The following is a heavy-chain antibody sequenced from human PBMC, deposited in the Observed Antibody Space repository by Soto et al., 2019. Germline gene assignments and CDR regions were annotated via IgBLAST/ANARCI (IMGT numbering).Heavy chain of an antibody. Sequence: ASVKVSCKASGYTFTSYGISWVRQAPGQGLEWMGWISAYSGGTNYAQKFQGWVTMTRDTSISTAYMELSRLRSDDTAVYYCARGHYGSGSYLVTWFDPWGQGTLVTVSS. D-gene: IGHD3-10*01. CDR3: ARGHYGSGSYLVTWFDP. CDR1: GYTFTSYG. J-gene: IGHJ5*02. CDR2: ISAYSGGT. V-gene: IGHV1-2*04.